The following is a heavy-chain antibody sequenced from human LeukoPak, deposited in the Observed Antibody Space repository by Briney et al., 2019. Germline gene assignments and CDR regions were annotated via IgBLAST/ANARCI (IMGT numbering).Heavy chain of an antibody. CDR2: INPNSGGT. J-gene: IGHJ4*02. D-gene: IGHD6-13*01. CDR3: ARGYSSSWQYYFDY. CDR1: GYTFTGYY. Sequence: ASVKVSCKASGYTFTGYYMHWVRQAPGQGLEWMGWINPNSGGTNYAQKFQGRVTMTRDTSISTAYMELSRLRSDDTAVYYCARGYSSSWQYYFDYWGQGTLVTVSS. V-gene: IGHV1-2*02.